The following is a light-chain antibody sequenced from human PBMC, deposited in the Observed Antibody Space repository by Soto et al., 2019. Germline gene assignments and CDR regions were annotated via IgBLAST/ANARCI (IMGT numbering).Light chain of an antibody. Sequence: QSVLTQPASVSGSPGQSITISCTGTSSDVGGFNFISWYQQHPGKAPKLIIYEVTNRPSGVSDRFSGSKSGNTASLTISGLQPEDEADYYCSSYASTDTVGVFGGGTQLTVL. CDR2: EVT. CDR3: SSYASTDTVGV. J-gene: IGLJ3*02. V-gene: IGLV2-14*01. CDR1: SSDVGGFNF.